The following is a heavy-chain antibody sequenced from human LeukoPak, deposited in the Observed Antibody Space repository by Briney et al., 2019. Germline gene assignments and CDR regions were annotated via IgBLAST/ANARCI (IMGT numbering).Heavy chain of an antibody. V-gene: IGHV1-18*01. D-gene: IGHD6-6*01. Sequence: ASVKVSCRASGYTFTSYGISWVRQAPGQGLEWMGWISAYNGNTNYAQKLQGRVTMTTDTSTSTAYMELRSLRSDDTAVYYCARVQGSSSVYYYGMDVWGQGTTVTVSS. CDR3: ARVQGSSSVYYYGMDV. CDR1: GYTFTSYG. CDR2: ISAYNGNT. J-gene: IGHJ6*02.